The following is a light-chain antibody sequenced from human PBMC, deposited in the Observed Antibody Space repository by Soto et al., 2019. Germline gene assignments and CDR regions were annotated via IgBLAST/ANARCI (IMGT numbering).Light chain of an antibody. J-gene: IGLJ1*01. V-gene: IGLV2-23*02. Sequence: QSVLTQPASVSGSPGQSITISCTGTSSDVGSYNLVSWYQHHPGKAPKLMIYEVIKRASGVSDRFSGSKSGNTASLTISGLQTEDEADYYCCSYAGGSTFAFGTGTKVTVL. CDR2: EVI. CDR3: CSYAGGSTFA. CDR1: SSDVGSYNL.